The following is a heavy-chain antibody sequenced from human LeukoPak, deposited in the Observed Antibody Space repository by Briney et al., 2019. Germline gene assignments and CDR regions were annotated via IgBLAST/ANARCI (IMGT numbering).Heavy chain of an antibody. CDR2: IYTSGST. J-gene: IGHJ4*02. Sequence: SETLSLTCSVSGGSISSYYWSWIRQPAGKGLEWIGRIYTSGSTNYNPSLKSRVTMSVDTSKNQFSLKLSSVTAADTAVYYCASSGSSWFPYYFDYWGQGTLVTVSS. V-gene: IGHV4-4*07. CDR3: ASSGSSWFPYYFDY. D-gene: IGHD6-13*01. CDR1: GGSISSYY.